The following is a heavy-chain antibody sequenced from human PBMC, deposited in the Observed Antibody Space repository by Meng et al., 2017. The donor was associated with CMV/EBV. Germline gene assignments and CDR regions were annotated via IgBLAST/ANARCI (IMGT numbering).Heavy chain of an antibody. CDR1: GFTFSSYC. D-gene: IGHD3-3*01. CDR3: ARAHDFWSGYYS. CDR2: INSDGSST. V-gene: IGHV3-74*01. Sequence: GGSLRLSCAASGFTFSSYCMPWVRQAPGKGLVWVSRINSDGSSTSYADSVKGRFTISRDNAKNTLYLQMNSLRAEDTAVYYCARAHDFWSGYYSWGQGTLVTVSS. J-gene: IGHJ5*02.